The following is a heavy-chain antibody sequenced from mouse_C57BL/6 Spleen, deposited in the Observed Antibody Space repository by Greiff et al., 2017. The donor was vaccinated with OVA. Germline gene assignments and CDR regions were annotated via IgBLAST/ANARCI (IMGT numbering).Heavy chain of an antibody. V-gene: IGHV1-74*01. Sequence: QVQLQQPGAELVKPGASVKVSCKASGYTFTSYWMHWVKQRPGQGLEWIGRIHPSDSDPNYNQKFKGKATLTVDKSSSTAYMQLSSLTSEDSAVYYCATLITTVVASPYWYFDVWGTGTTVTVSS. D-gene: IGHD1-1*01. CDR1: GYTFTSYW. J-gene: IGHJ1*03. CDR2: IHPSDSDP. CDR3: ATLITTVVASPYWYFDV.